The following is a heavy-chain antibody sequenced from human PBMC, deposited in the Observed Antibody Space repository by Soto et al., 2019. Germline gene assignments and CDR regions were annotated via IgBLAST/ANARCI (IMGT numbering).Heavy chain of an antibody. CDR1: GFTFSTYS. Sequence: LRLSCAASGFTFSTYSMNWVRQAPGKGLEWVSYISSSSSSIYYTDSVKGRFTISRDNAKNSLYLQMNSLRDEDTAVYFCARDEAAPGLDFDFWGQGTLVTVSS. CDR3: ARDEAAPGLDFDF. D-gene: IGHD6-13*01. V-gene: IGHV3-48*02. J-gene: IGHJ4*02. CDR2: ISSSSSSI.